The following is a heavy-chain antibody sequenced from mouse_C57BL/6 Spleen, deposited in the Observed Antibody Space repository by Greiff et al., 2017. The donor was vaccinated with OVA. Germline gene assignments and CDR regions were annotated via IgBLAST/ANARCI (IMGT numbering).Heavy chain of an antibody. D-gene: IGHD2-1*01. CDR1: GYSITSGYY. CDR3: AREGYGNSYAMDY. CDR2: ISYDGSN. Sequence: ESGPGLVKPSQSLSLTCSVTGYSITSGYYWNWIRQFPGNKLEWMGYISYDGSNNYNPSLKNRISITRDTSKNQFFLKLNSVTTEDTATYYCAREGYGNSYAMDYWGQGTSVTVSS. J-gene: IGHJ4*01. V-gene: IGHV3-6*01.